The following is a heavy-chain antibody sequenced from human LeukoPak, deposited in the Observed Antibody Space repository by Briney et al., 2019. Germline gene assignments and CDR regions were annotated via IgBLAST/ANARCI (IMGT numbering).Heavy chain of an antibody. CDR2: TYYRSKWYN. J-gene: IGHJ5*02. CDR1: GDNVSSDSAA. CDR3: AREFYGDYTAHWFDP. V-gene: IGHV6-1*01. D-gene: IGHD4-17*01. Sequence: SQTLSLTCAISGDNVSSDSAAWNWIRQSPSRGLEWLARTYYRSKWYNDYAVSVKGRITINPDTSKNQLSLQLNSVTPEDTAIYYCAREFYGDYTAHWFDPWGQGTLVTVSS.